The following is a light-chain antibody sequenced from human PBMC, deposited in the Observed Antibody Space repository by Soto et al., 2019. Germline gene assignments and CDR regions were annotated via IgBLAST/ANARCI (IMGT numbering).Light chain of an antibody. V-gene: IGLV2-14*01. CDR3: SSYTSSSTLLYV. CDR1: SSDVGGYNY. J-gene: IGLJ1*01. CDR2: DVS. Sequence: QSALTQPASVSGSPGQSITISCTGTSSDVGGYNYVSWYQQHLGKAPKLMIYDVSNRPSGVSNRFSGSKSGNMASLTISGLQAEDEADYYCSSYTSSSTLLYVFGTGTKVTVL.